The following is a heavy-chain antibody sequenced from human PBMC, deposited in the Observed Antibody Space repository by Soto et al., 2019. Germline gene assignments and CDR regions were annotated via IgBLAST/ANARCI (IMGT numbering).Heavy chain of an antibody. V-gene: IGHV4-34*01. D-gene: IGHD2-21*02. J-gene: IGHJ3*02. Sequence: SETLSLTCAVYGGSFSGYYWSWTRQPPGKGLEWIGEINHSGSTNYNPSLKSRVTISVDTSKNQFSLKLSSVTAADTAVYYCAGYLCGGDCYRPYAFDIWGQGTMVTVSS. CDR3: AGYLCGGDCYRPYAFDI. CDR2: INHSGST. CDR1: GGSFSGYY.